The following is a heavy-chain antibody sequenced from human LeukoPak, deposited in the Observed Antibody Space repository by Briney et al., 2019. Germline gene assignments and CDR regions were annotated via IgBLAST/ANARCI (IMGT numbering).Heavy chain of an antibody. J-gene: IGHJ5*01. CDR3: AKDRPNFHENSGHYYRRDGDS. Sequence: PGGSLRLSCQASGFTFYMYAMSWVRQAPGKGLEWVAGMCGTAGCIFYPDSVKGRFTISRDNSKNVLYLRMNSLTAEDTAIYYCAKDRPNFHENSGHYYRRDGDSWGQGTLVTVSS. CDR1: GFTFYMYA. D-gene: IGHD3-22*01. V-gene: IGHV3-23*01. CDR2: MCGTAGCI.